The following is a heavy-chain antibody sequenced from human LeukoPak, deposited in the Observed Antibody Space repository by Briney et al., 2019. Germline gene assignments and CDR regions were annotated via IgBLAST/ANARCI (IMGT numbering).Heavy chain of an antibody. D-gene: IGHD6-13*01. CDR3: AKARSSWYYPFDY. CDR1: GFTFSSYA. J-gene: IGHJ4*02. CDR2: ISGGGHNT. V-gene: IGHV3-23*01. Sequence: GGSLRLSCAASGFTFSSYAMSWVRQAPGKGLEWVSVISGGGHNTYYADSVKGRFTISRDNSKNTLYLQVNSLRAEDTAVYYCAKARSSWYYPFDYWGQGTLVTVSS.